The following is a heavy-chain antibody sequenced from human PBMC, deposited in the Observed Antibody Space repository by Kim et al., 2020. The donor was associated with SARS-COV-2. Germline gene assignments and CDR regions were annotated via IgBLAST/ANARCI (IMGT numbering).Heavy chain of an antibody. D-gene: IGHD3-10*01. CDR2: INPKSGDK. Sequence: ASVKVSCKTSGHSVADFYMHWVRQAPGQGLEWMGRINPKSGDKKTAEKFQGRVILTRDTSKTTAYMEVNSLTSDDTATYYCARGFWEYYNWFDPWGQGTPVSVSS. V-gene: IGHV1-2*06. CDR1: GHSVADFY. CDR3: ARGFWEYYNWFDP. J-gene: IGHJ5*02.